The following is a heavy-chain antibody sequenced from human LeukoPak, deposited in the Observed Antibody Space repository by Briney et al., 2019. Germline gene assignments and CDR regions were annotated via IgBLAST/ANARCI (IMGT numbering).Heavy chain of an antibody. J-gene: IGHJ4*02. D-gene: IGHD3-22*01. CDR1: GFSFSSYG. Sequence: GRSLRLSCAASGFSFSSYGMHWVRQAPGKGLEWVAVIGYDGSNKYYADPVKGRFTISRDNSKNTLYLQMNSLRTEDTAVYFCAKEIYYDSSAFFDYWGQGTLFTVSP. V-gene: IGHV3-30*18. CDR2: IGYDGSNK. CDR3: AKEIYYDSSAFFDY.